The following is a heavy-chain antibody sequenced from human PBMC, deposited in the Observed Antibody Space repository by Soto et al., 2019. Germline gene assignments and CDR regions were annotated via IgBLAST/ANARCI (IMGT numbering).Heavy chain of an antibody. CDR2: IKQDGSQK. J-gene: IGHJ4*02. CDR3: ARIGYSSSSNDY. D-gene: IGHD6-6*01. CDR1: GFTFSNYW. Sequence: GGSLRLSCATSGFTFSNYWMTWVRQAPGKGLEWVANIKQDGSQKYCVDSMKGRFTISRDNAKNSVYLQMNSLRAEDTAVYYCARIGYSSSSNDYWGQGTLVTVSS. V-gene: IGHV3-7*05.